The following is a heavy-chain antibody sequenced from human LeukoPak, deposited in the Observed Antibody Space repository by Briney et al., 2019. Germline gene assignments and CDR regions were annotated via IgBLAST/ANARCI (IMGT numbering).Heavy chain of an antibody. CDR1: GGTFSSYA. D-gene: IGHD6-13*01. CDR2: ISAYNGNT. J-gene: IGHJ4*02. Sequence: ASVKVSCKASGGTFSSYAISWVRQAPGQGLEWMGWISAYNGNTNYAQKLQGRVTMTTDTSTSTAYMEPRSLRSDDTAVYYCARGGGQQLVPDYWGQGTLVTVSS. V-gene: IGHV1-18*01. CDR3: ARGGGQQLVPDY.